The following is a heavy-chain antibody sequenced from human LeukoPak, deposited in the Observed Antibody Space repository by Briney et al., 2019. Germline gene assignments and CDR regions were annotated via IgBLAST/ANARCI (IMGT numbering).Heavy chain of an antibody. CDR1: GFTFSSYW. CDR2: IKQDGSEK. D-gene: IGHD5/OR15-5a*01. Sequence: GGSLRLSCAASGFTFSSYWMSWVRQAPGKGLEWVANIKQDGSEKYYVDSVKGRFTISRDNAKNSLYLQMNSLRAEDTAVYYCARQKYLRGPDVEYFDYWGQGTLVTVSS. J-gene: IGHJ4*02. CDR3: ARQKYLRGPDVEYFDY. V-gene: IGHV3-7*01.